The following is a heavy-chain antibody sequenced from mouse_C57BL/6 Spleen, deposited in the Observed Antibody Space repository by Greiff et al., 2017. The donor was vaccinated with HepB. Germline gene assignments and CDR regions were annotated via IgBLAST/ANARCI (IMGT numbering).Heavy chain of an antibody. CDR2: IDPETGGT. CDR1: GYTFTDYE. V-gene: IGHV1-15*01. Sequence: VQLQQSGAELVRPGASVTLSCKASGYTFTDYEMHWVKQTPVHGLEWIGAIDPETGGTAYNQKFKGKAILTADKSSSTAYMELRSLTSEDSAVYYCTRFGYYCSPWYFDYWGQGTTLTVSS. CDR3: TRFGYYCSPWYFDY. J-gene: IGHJ2*01. D-gene: IGHD1-1*01.